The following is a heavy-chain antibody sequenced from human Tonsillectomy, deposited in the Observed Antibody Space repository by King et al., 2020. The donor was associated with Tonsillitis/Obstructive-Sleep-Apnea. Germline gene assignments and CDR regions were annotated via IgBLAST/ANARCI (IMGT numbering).Heavy chain of an antibody. CDR1: GFMFSDYY. V-gene: IGHV3-11*01. J-gene: IGHJ3*02. D-gene: IGHD5-24*01. Sequence: VQLVESGGNLVKPGGSLRLSCAASGFMFSDYYMTWIRQAPGRGPEWVSYITTSGSNTYYADSVKGRFSISRDNAQNSLFLQMNSLRAEDTAVYYCARPVEMATSISAFDIWGQGTMVTVSS. CDR3: ARPVEMATSISAFDI. CDR2: ITTSGSNT.